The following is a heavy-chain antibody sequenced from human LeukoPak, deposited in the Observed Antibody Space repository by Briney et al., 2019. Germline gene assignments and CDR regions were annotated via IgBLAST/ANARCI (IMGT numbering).Heavy chain of an antibody. CDR3: ARADFDILTLLLY. V-gene: IGHV3-30-3*01. J-gene: IGHJ4*02. CDR2: ISYDGSNK. D-gene: IGHD3-9*01. Sequence: GGSLRLSCAASGFTFSSYAMHWVRQAPGKGLEWVAVISYDGSNKYYADSVKGRFTISRDNSKNTLYLQMNSLRAEDTAVYYCARADFDILTLLLYWGQGTLVTVSS. CDR1: GFTFSSYA.